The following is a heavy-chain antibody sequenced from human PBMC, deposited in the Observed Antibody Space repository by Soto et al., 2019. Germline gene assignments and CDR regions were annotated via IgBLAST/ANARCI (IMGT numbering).Heavy chain of an antibody. CDR3: ARVPNPFRLKIGYEDAFDF. D-gene: IGHD5-12*01. V-gene: IGHV4-59*12. Sequence: PSETLSLTCTVSGGSISSYYWSWIRQPQGKGLEWIGYIYYSGSTNYNPSLKSRITINPDTSKNQFSLQLDSVTPEDTAVYYCARVPNPFRLKIGYEDAFDFWGQGTMVPVSS. J-gene: IGHJ3*01. CDR1: GGSISSYY. CDR2: IYYSGST.